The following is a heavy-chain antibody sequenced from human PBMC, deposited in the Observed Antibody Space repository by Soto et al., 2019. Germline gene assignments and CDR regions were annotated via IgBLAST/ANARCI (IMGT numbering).Heavy chain of an antibody. CDR3: ARDLRSSWPAYFDY. CDR2: IKQDGSEK. V-gene: IGHV3-7*01. CDR1: GFTFSSYW. J-gene: IGHJ4*02. D-gene: IGHD6-13*01. Sequence: GGSLRLSCAASGFTFSSYWMSWVRQAPGKGLEWVANIKQDGSEKYYVDSVKGRFTISRDNAKNSLYLQMNSLRAEDTAVYYCARDLRSSWPAYFDYWGQGTLVTVSS.